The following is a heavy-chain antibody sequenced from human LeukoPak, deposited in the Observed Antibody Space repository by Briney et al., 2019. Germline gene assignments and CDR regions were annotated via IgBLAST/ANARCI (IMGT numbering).Heavy chain of an antibody. V-gene: IGHV3-21*01. D-gene: IGHD3-22*01. CDR3: ARDLSRRVVVITTRGDAFDI. Sequence: PGGSLRLSCAASGFTFSSYIMNRVRQAPGKGLEWVSSISSSSSYIYYADSVKGRFTISRDNAKNSLYLQMNSLRAEDTAVYYCARDLSRRVVVITTRGDAFDIWGQGTMVTVSS. CDR1: GFTFSSYI. CDR2: ISSSSSYI. J-gene: IGHJ3*02.